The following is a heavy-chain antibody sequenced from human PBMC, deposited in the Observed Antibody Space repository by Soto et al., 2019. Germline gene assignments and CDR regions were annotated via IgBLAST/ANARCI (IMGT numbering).Heavy chain of an antibody. CDR3: AKSQEIGTHFFDS. CDR2: IGTAGDT. V-gene: IGHV3-13*01. J-gene: IGHJ4*02. D-gene: IGHD6-13*01. Sequence: GWSLGLCCASSGVTVRGFDMHWVRQPTGKGLEWVSSIGTAGDTYYAVSVKGRFTISRDNAKNSLSLQMNSLRAGDMAVYFCAKSQEIGTHFFDSWGQGTQVTVSS. CDR1: GVTVRGFD.